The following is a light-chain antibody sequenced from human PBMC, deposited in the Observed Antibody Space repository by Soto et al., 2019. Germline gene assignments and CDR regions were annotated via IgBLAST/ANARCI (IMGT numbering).Light chain of an antibody. J-gene: IGKJ2*01. V-gene: IGKV3D-15*01. Sequence: EIVMTQSPATLSVSPGDRATLSCRASQSVSSNLAWYQQKPGQAPRLLIYGASTRATGIPARFSGSGSGTEFTLTISSLQSEDFAVHYCQQYNNWPPYTFGQGTKLEIK. CDR2: GAS. CDR3: QQYNNWPPYT. CDR1: QSVSSN.